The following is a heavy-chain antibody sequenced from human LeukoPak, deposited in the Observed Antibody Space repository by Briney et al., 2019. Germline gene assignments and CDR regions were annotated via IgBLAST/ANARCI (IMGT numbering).Heavy chain of an antibody. CDR1: GGSITSSSYF. V-gene: IGHV4-39*07. CDR3: ARELRDGYNRIDY. D-gene: IGHD5-24*01. J-gene: IGHJ4*02. Sequence: SETLSLTCTVSGGSITSSSYFWGWIRQPPGKGPEWLGTIDYTGTTYYNPSLKSRVTISVDTSKNQFSLKLSSLTASDTAMYYCARELRDGYNRIDYWGQGTLVTVSS. CDR2: IDYTGTT.